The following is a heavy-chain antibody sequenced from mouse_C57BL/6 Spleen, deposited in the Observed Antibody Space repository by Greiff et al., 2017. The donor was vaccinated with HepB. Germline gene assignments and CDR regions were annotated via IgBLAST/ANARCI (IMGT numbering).Heavy chain of an antibody. V-gene: IGHV1-61*01. CDR3: ARYSGKGY. CDR2: IYPSDSET. CDR1: GYTFTSYW. J-gene: IGHJ2*01. D-gene: IGHD4-1*01. Sequence: QVQLQQPGAELVRPGSSVKLSCKASGYTFTSYWMDWVKQRPGQGLEWIGNIYPSDSETHYNQKFKDKATLTVDKSSSTAYMQLSSLTSEDSAVYYCARYSGKGYWGQGTTLTVSS.